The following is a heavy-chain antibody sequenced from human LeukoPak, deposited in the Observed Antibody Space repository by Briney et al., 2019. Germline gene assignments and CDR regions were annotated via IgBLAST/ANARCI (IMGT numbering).Heavy chain of an antibody. D-gene: IGHD6-19*01. Sequence: SSETLSLTCTVSGGSISSYYWSWIRQPPGKGLEWIGYIYYSGSTNYNPSLKSRVTISVDTSKNQFSLKLSSVTAADTAVYYCARSYSSGWSYYFDYWGQGTLVTVSS. CDR2: IYYSGST. CDR3: ARSYSSGWSYYFDY. J-gene: IGHJ4*02. V-gene: IGHV4-59*01. CDR1: GGSISSYY.